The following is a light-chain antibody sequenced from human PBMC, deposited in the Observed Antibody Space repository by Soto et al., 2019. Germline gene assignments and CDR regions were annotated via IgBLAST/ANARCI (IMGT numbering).Light chain of an antibody. CDR3: QQYNNWPIT. V-gene: IGKV3-20*01. CDR2: GAS. J-gene: IGKJ5*01. CDR1: QSASSSY. Sequence: EIVETQSPSTLSLSPGERATLSCRPSQSASSSYLAWYQQKPGQAPRLLIYGASSRATGIPDRFSGSGSGTDFTLTISRLEPEDFATYYCQQYNNWPITFGQGTRLEIK.